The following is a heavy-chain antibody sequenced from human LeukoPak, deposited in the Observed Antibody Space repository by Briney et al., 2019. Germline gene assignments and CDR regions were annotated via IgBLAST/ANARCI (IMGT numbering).Heavy chain of an antibody. CDR3: ARIGYSSSSFDY. V-gene: IGHV3-7*01. J-gene: IGHJ4*02. CDR1: GFTFSNYW. D-gene: IGHD6-13*01. CDR2: IKQDGSEK. Sequence: HPGGSLRLSCAASGFTFSNYWMSWVRQAPGKGLEWVANIKQDGSEKDYVDSMKGRFTISRDNAKNSLYLQMNSLGAEDTAVYYCARIGYSSSSFDYWGQGTLVTVSS.